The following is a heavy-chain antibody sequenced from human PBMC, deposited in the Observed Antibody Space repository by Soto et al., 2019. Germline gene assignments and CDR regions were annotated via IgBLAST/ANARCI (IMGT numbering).Heavy chain of an antibody. V-gene: IGHV4-39*01. CDR2: VYYTGST. Sequence: KTSETLSLTCSVSGGSTSSSTYYWGWIRQPPGKGLEWIGSVYYTGSTFYNPSLKSRVTISVDTSKNQFSLRLNSVTAADTAVYYCARQRRYYYDSSGYPDYWGQGTLVTVSS. CDR3: ARQRRYYYDSSGYPDY. J-gene: IGHJ4*02. D-gene: IGHD3-22*01. CDR1: GGSTSSSTYY.